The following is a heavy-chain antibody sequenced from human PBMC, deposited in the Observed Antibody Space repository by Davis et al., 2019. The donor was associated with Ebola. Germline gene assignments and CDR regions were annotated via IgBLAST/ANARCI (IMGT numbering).Heavy chain of an antibody. D-gene: IGHD1-1*01. CDR1: RFTFSNSY. CDR3: ARAVEPIYFDY. V-gene: IGHV3-33*01. J-gene: IGHJ4*02. Sequence: GESLKISCAASRFTFSNSYMHWVRQAPGKGLEWVAVIWYDGSNSHYADSVKGRFTISSDNSKNALYLHMNSLRAEDTALYCCARAVEPIYFDYWGQGTLITVSS. CDR2: IWYDGSNS.